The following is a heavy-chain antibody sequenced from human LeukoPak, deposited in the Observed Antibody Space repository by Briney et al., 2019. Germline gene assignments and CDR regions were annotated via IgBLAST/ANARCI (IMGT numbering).Heavy chain of an antibody. CDR1: GFTFSSYW. D-gene: IGHD6-13*01. CDR2: ISSNGGST. V-gene: IGHV3-64*01. Sequence: GGSLRLSCAASGFTFSSYWMHWVRQAPGKGLEYVSAISSNGGSTYYANSVKGRFTISRENSTNTLYLQMGSLRAGDMAVYYCAKGPLNRIAGGGIDYWGQGTLVTVS. CDR3: AKGPLNRIAGGGIDY. J-gene: IGHJ4*02.